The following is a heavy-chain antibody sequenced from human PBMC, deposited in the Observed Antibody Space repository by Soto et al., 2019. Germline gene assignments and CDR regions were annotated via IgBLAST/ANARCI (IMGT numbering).Heavy chain of an antibody. CDR2: ISGSGGST. Sequence: PGGSLRLSCEASAFTFSSSAMSWVRQAPGKGLEWVSAISGSGGSTYYADSVKGRFTISRDNSKNTLYLQMNSLRAEDTAVYYCAKDPYYYDSSGYALFDYWGQGTLVTVSS. D-gene: IGHD3-22*01. CDR3: AKDPYYYDSSGYALFDY. V-gene: IGHV3-23*01. J-gene: IGHJ4*02. CDR1: AFTFSSSA.